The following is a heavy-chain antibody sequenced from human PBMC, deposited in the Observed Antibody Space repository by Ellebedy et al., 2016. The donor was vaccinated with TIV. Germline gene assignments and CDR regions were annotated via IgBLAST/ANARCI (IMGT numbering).Heavy chain of an antibody. CDR1: GFTFGSYG. D-gene: IGHD3-22*01. V-gene: IGHV3-33*01. Sequence: GESLKISXAASGFTFGSYGMHWVRQAPGKGLEWVANIFYDGSNINYADSVKGRFTIFRENIKNTLHLQMNALRAEDTALYYCARDYSGYYVFDYWGQGTLVTVSS. CDR3: ARDYSGYYVFDY. J-gene: IGHJ4*02. CDR2: IFYDGSNI.